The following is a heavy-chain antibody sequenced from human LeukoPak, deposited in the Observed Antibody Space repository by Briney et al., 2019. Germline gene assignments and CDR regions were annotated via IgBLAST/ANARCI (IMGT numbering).Heavy chain of an antibody. J-gene: IGHJ4*02. V-gene: IGHV4-30-2*01. D-gene: IGHD4-17*01. CDR3: ARGGTHPLRPGFDY. CDR2: IYHSGST. Sequence: PSQTLSLTCAVSGGSISSGGYSWSWIRQPPGTGLEWIGYIYHSGSTYYNPSLKSRVAISVDRSKNQFSLKLSSVTAADTAVYYCARGGTHPLRPGFDYWGQGTLVTVSS. CDR1: GGSISSGGYS.